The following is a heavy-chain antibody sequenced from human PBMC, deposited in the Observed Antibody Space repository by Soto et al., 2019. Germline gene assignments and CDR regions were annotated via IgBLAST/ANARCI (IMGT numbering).Heavy chain of an antibody. D-gene: IGHD3-9*01. V-gene: IGHV1-2*02. CDR1: GYTFTGYY. J-gene: IGHJ4*02. CDR2: INPNSGGT. Sequence: ASVKVSCKASGYTFTGYYIHWVRQAPGQGLEWMGWINPNSGGTNYAQKFQGRVTMTRDTSISTAYMELSRLRSDDTAVYYCAILYYDILTGPVDYWGQGTLVTVSS. CDR3: AILYYDILTGPVDY.